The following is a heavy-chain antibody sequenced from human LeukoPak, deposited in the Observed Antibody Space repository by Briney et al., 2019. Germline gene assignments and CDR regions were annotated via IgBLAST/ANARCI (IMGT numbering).Heavy chain of an antibody. D-gene: IGHD1-7*01. CDR3: ARDRLELREFILRYYGMDV. CDR1: RFTLSTYR. V-gene: IGHV3-7*03. J-gene: IGHJ6*02. Sequence: PGGSPRLSCAASRFTLSTYRMSWVRQAPGKGLEWVAHIKQDGSQEYYVDSVKGRFTISRDNSKNTLYLQMNSLRAEDTAVYYCARDRLELREFILRYYGMDVWGQGTTVTVSS. CDR2: IKQDGSQE.